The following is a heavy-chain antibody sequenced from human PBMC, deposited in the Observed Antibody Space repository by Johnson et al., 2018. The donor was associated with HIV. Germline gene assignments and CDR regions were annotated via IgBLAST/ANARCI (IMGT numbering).Heavy chain of an antibody. CDR1: GFTFSTYG. V-gene: IGHV3-9*01. J-gene: IGHJ3*02. Sequence: QLVESGGGLVQPGRSLRLSCAASGFTFSTYGMHWVRQTPGKGLEWVSGISWDSGSIDYADSVKGRFTISRDNAKKSLYLQMNSRRADDTALYYCAKGGWFQLISKRRGAFDIWGKGAMVTVSS. CDR2: ISWDSGSI. CDR3: AKGGWFQLISKRRGAFDI. D-gene: IGHD2-2*01.